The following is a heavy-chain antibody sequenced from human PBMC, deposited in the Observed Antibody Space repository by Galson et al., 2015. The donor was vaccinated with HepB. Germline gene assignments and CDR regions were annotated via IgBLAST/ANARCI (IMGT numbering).Heavy chain of an antibody. CDR2: IWDDGSNK. CDR1: GFTFSSYG. CDR3: ARESGHGGFDY. D-gene: IGHD3-16*01. Sequence: SLRLSCAASGFTFSSYGMHWVRQAPGKGPEWVSVIWDDGSNKYYADSVKGRFTISRDNSKNTLYLQMNSLRAEDTAVYYCARESGHGGFDYWGQGTLVTVSS. V-gene: IGHV3-33*01. J-gene: IGHJ4*02.